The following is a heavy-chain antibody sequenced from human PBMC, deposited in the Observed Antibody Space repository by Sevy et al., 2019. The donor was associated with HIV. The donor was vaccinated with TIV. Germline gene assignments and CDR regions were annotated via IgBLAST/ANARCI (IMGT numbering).Heavy chain of an antibody. D-gene: IGHD6-13*01. CDR3: ARDNPGIAAAGTEFGYFDY. CDR1: GFTFSSYA. CDR2: ISYDGSNK. V-gene: IGHV3-30-3*01. J-gene: IGHJ4*02. Sequence: GGSLRLSCAASGFTFSSYATHWVRQAPGKGLEWVAVISYDGSNKYYADSVKGRFTISRDNSKNTLYLQMNSLRAEDTAVYYCARDNPGIAAAGTEFGYFDYWGQGTLVTVSS.